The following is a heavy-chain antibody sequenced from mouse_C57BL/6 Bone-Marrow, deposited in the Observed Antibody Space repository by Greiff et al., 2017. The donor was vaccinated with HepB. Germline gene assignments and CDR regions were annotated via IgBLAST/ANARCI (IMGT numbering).Heavy chain of an antibody. CDR1: GYTFTDYE. V-gene: IGHV1-15*01. CDR2: IDPETGGT. CDR3: TRGVYSNYGDY. D-gene: IGHD2-5*01. J-gene: IGHJ2*01. Sequence: QVQRQQSGAELVRPGASVTLSCKASGYTFTDYEMHWVKQTPVHGLEWIGAIDPETGGTAYNQKFKGKAILTADKSSSTAYMELRSLTSEDSAVYYCTRGVYSNYGDYWGQGTTLTVSS.